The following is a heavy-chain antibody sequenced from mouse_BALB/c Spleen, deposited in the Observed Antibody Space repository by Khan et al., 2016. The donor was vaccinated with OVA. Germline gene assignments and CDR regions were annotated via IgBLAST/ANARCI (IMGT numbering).Heavy chain of an antibody. CDR1: GYSFTGYF. J-gene: IGHJ2*01. Sequence: EVQLQQSGPELVKPGASVKISCKASGYSFTGYFMNWVMQSHGKSLEWIGRINPHIGETLYNQKFKGKATLTVDESSRTVHMELRSLASEDSAVYYCARKNGSDFAYWGQGTTLTVSS. D-gene: IGHD1-1*01. CDR3: ARKNGSDFAY. CDR2: INPHIGET. V-gene: IGHV1-20*02.